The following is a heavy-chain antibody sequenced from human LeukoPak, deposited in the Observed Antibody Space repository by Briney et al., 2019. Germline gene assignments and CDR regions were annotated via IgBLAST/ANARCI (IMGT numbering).Heavy chain of an antibody. Sequence: ASVKVSCKASGYNFPTYGISWVRQAPGQGLEWMGWINPNSGGTNYAQKFQGRVTMTRDTSISTAYMELSRLRSDDTAVYYCARGTAGAHFDYWGQGTLVTVSS. J-gene: IGHJ4*02. CDR2: INPNSGGT. V-gene: IGHV1-2*02. D-gene: IGHD1-26*01. CDR1: GYNFPTYG. CDR3: ARGTAGAHFDY.